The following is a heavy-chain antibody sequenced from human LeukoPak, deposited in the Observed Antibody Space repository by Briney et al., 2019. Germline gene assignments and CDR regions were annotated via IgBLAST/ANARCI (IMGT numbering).Heavy chain of an antibody. J-gene: IGHJ6*03. CDR2: IYYSGSA. V-gene: IGHV4-59*01. CDR1: GGSISSYY. CDR3: ARVPGPTIAARPPYYYYYMDV. D-gene: IGHD6-6*01. Sequence: SETLSLTCTVSGGSISSYYWGWIRQPPGKGLEWIGNIYYSGSANYNSSLKSRVTISVDTSKNQFSLKLSSVTAADTAVYYCARVPGPTIAARPPYYYYYMDVWGKGTTVTVSS.